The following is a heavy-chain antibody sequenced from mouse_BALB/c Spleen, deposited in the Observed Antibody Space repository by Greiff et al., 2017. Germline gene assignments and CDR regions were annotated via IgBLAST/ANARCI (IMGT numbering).Heavy chain of an antibody. D-gene: IGHD2-4*01. Sequence: DVMLVESGGGLVQPGGSLKLSCAASGFTFSSYTMSWVRQTPEKRLEWVAYISNGGGSTYYPDTVKGRFTISRDNAKNTLYLQMSSLKSEDTAMYYCATKGIYDYDEPYWGQGTLVTVSA. J-gene: IGHJ3*01. CDR1: GFTFSSYT. CDR3: ATKGIYDYDEPY. V-gene: IGHV5-12-2*01. CDR2: ISNGGGST.